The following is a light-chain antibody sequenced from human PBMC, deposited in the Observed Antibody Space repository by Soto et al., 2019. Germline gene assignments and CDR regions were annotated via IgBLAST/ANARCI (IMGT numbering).Light chain of an antibody. V-gene: IGLV2-14*01. Sequence: QSALTQPASVSGSPGQSITISCTGTSSDVGGYNYVSWYQRHPGKAPKLIIYDVSNRPSGVSNRFSGSKSGNTASLTISGLQAEDEADYYCSSYTSSTSYVFGTGTKVTV. CDR2: DVS. CDR1: SSDVGGYNY. J-gene: IGLJ1*01. CDR3: SSYTSSTSYV.